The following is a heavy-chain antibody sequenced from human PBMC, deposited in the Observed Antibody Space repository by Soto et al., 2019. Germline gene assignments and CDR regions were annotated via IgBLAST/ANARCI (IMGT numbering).Heavy chain of an antibody. Sequence: QEQLQESGPGLVKPSQTLSLTCTVSGGSISSGGYFWSWIRQHPGKGLEWIGYVYYSGTTYYNPSHRSPVTMSVVTYKNQFSLELSSVTAADTAVYYDARVSIPSAGGSFIDYWGQGTLVTVSS. J-gene: IGHJ4*02. V-gene: IGHV4-31*01. CDR1: GGSISSGGYF. CDR3: ARVSIPSAGGSFIDY. D-gene: IGHD6-13*01. CDR2: VYYSGTT.